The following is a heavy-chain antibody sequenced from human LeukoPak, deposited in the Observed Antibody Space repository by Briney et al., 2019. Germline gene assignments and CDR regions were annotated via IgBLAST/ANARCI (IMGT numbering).Heavy chain of an antibody. Sequence: SETLSLSCTVSGGSISSSSYYWGWFRQPPGKGMEWRGSIYYSGNTYYDPSLQSRVTISVDTSKNQFSLELSSLTAADTAVYYCADAYIAVAGQDAFDIWGQGTMVTVSS. CDR3: ADAYIAVAGQDAFDI. D-gene: IGHD6-19*01. J-gene: IGHJ3*02. V-gene: IGHV4-39*01. CDR1: GGSISSSSYY. CDR2: IYYSGNT.